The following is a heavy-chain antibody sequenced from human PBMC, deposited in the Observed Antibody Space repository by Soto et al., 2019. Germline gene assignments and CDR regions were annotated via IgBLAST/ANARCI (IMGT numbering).Heavy chain of an antibody. D-gene: IGHD6-6*01. V-gene: IGHV1-69*02. CDR3: GRGAAAACPWYTWFDP. Sequence: QVQLVQSGAEVKKPGSSVKVSCRASGGTFNSYTLSWVRQAPGQRLEWLGRFIPVLGVRNYAQKFQGRFILAADKSTSTTYMELNNLTSEDTAVYYWGRGAAAACPWYTWFDPWGKGNLVTVSS. J-gene: IGHJ5*02. CDR1: GGTFNSYT. CDR2: FIPVLGVR.